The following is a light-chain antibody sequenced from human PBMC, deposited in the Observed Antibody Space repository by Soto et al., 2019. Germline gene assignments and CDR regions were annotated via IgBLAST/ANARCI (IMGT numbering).Light chain of an antibody. CDR2: AAS. CDR1: QSISSY. V-gene: IGKV1-39*01. J-gene: IGKJ4*01. Sequence: DIQMTQSPSSLSASVGDRVTITCRASQSISSYLNWYQQKPGKAPKLLIYAASSLQSGVPSRFSGSGSGMYFCATSIGLQPEDFATYYCQQSYSTPTFGGGTKVEIK. CDR3: QQSYSTPT.